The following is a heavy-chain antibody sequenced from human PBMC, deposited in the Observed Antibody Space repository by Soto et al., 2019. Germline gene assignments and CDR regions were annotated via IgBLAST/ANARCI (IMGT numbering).Heavy chain of an antibody. J-gene: IGHJ6*03. CDR1: GYTFSSYG. CDR3: ARDHPKNVVVVPAAYYYYYMDV. CDR2: INAYNGNT. Sequence: ASVKVSFKASGYTFSSYGITWVRQAPGQSLEWMGWINAYNGNTNYAQKLQGRVTMTTDTSTTTAYMELRSLRSDDTAVYYCARDHPKNVVVVPAAYYYYYMDVWGKGTTVTVSS. D-gene: IGHD2-2*01. V-gene: IGHV1-18*01.